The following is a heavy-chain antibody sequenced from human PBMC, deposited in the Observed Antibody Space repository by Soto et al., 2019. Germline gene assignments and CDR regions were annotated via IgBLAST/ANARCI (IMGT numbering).Heavy chain of an antibody. Sequence: EVQLVESGGGLVQPGGSLRLSCAASGFTFSTYGMHWVRQAPGKGLEWVSYISRSTSSDIYYAYSVKGRFTISTDHAKNSLFLQMNSLRDEDTAVYYCARDNDWAFDIWGQGTTVTVSS. CDR2: ISRSTSSDI. CDR3: ARDNDWAFDI. D-gene: IGHD1-1*01. CDR1: GFTFSTYG. J-gene: IGHJ3*02. V-gene: IGHV3-48*02.